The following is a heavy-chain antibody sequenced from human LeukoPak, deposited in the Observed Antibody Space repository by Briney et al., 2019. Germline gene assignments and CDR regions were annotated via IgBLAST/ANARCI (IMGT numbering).Heavy chain of an antibody. CDR3: ARDGSPFDS. CDR1: GFSFRSYW. CDR2: IKPDGSEK. V-gene: IGHV3-7*05. J-gene: IGHJ4*02. Sequence: GGSLRLSCAASGFSFRSYWMSWVRQAPGKGLEWVAKIKPDGSEKYYVDSVKGRFTISRDNAKNSLYLQMNSLRAEDTAVYYCARDGSPFDSWGQGNPVTVSS.